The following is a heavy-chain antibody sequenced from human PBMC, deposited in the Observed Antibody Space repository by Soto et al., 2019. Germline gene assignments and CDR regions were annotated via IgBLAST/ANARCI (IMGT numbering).Heavy chain of an antibody. D-gene: IGHD1-20*01. CDR3: AAAGDNWNDVGAFDI. CDR1: GFTFTSSA. J-gene: IGHJ3*02. CDR2: IVVGSGNT. Sequence: AASVKVSCKASGFTFTSSAVQWVRQARGQRLEWIGWIVVGSGNTNYAQKFQERVTIARDMSTSTAYMELSSLRSEDTAVYYCAAAGDNWNDVGAFDIWGQGTMVTVSS. V-gene: IGHV1-58*01.